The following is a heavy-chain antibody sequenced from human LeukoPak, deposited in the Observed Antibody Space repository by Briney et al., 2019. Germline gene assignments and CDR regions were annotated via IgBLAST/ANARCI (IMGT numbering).Heavy chain of an antibody. V-gene: IGHV3-30-3*01. D-gene: IGHD3-9*01. Sequence: GGSLRLSCAASGFTFSSYAMHWVRQAPGKGLEWVAVISYDGSNKYYADSVKGRFTISRDNSKNTLYLQMNSLRAEDTAVYYCARGARGYFDWLLLSYFDYWGQGTLVTVSS. J-gene: IGHJ4*02. CDR3: ARGARGYFDWLLLSYFDY. CDR1: GFTFSSYA. CDR2: ISYDGSNK.